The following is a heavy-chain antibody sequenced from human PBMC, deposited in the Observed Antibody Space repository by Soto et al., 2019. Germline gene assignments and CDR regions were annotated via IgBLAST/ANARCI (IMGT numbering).Heavy chain of an antibody. CDR1: GFTFSSYA. J-gene: IGHJ6*03. CDR3: AKQFWGGSSSYYYYMDV. V-gene: IGHV3-23*01. D-gene: IGHD3-3*01. CDR2: ISGSGGST. Sequence: GGSLRLSCAASGFTFSSYAMSWVRQAPGKGLEWVSAISGSGGSTYYADSVKGRFTISRDNSKNTLYLQMNSLRAEDTAVYYCAKQFWGGSSSYYYYMDVWGKGTTVTVSS.